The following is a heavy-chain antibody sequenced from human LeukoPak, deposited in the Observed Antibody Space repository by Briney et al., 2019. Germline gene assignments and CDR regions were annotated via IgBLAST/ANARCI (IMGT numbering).Heavy chain of an antibody. CDR3: ARAEAIYDILSRHLDY. Sequence: PSETLSLTCTVSGGSISSNNYYWGWIRQPPGKGLERIGSIYYSGSTYYNPSLKSRVTISVDKSKNQFSLKLSSVTAADTAVYYCARAEAIYDILSRHLDYWGQGTLVTVSS. CDR1: GGSISSNNYY. V-gene: IGHV4-39*07. D-gene: IGHD3-9*01. CDR2: IYYSGST. J-gene: IGHJ4*02.